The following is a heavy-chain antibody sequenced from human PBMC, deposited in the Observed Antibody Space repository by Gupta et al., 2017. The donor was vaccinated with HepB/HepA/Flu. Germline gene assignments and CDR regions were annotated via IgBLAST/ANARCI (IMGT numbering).Heavy chain of an antibody. D-gene: IGHD5-12*01. CDR2: ITSKTDGGTT. CDR1: GLR. V-gene: IGHV3-15*01. CDR3: TTDALRGYDYDYFDY. J-gene: IGHJ4*02. Sequence: EVQLVESGGGLVKPGGSLRLSCAASGLRMSGVRQAPGKGLGWVGRITSKTDGGTTDYAAPVKGRFTISRDDSKNTLYLQMNSLKTEDTAVYYCTTDALRGYDYDYFDYWGQGTLVTVSS.